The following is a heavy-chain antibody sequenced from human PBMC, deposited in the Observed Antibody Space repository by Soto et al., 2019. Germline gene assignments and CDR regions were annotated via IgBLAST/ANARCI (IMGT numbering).Heavy chain of an antibody. D-gene: IGHD1-26*01. J-gene: IGHJ4*02. CDR1: GGTFSSYA. CDR3: ARDMSSIVGASPYRVSFDY. V-gene: IGHV1-69*13. Sequence: ASVKVSCKASGGTFSSYAISWVRQAPGQGLEWMGGIIPIFGTANYAHKFQGRVTITADESTSTAYMELSSLRSEDTAVYYCARDMSSIVGASPYRVSFDYWGQGTLVTVSS. CDR2: IIPIFGTA.